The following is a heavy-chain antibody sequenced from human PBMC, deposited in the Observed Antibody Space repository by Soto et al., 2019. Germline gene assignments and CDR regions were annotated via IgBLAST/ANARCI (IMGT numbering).Heavy chain of an antibody. V-gene: IGHV3-23*01. Sequence: GGSLRLSCAASGFTFSGYALSWVRQAPGKGLEWVSAISGSGGSTYYADSVKGRFTISRDNSKNPLYLQMNSRRAEATAVYYCANCRASITMFGVVIINYFDYWGQGTLVTVSS. D-gene: IGHD3-3*01. CDR3: ANCRASITMFGVVIINYFDY. J-gene: IGHJ4*02. CDR1: GFTFSGYA. CDR2: ISGSGGST.